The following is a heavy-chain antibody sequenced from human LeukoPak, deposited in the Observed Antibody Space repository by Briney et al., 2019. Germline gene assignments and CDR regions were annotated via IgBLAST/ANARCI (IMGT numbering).Heavy chain of an antibody. V-gene: IGHV1-3*01. CDR1: GFTFTSYA. CDR3: ARGRIQLPPTASSLDY. CDR2: INAGNGNT. Sequence: GGSLRLSCAASGFTFTSYAMHWVRQAPGQRLEWMGWINAGNGNTKYSQKFQGGVTITRDTSASTAYMELSSLRSEDTAVYYCARGRIQLPPTASSLDYWGQGTLVTVSS. D-gene: IGHD5-18*01. J-gene: IGHJ4*02.